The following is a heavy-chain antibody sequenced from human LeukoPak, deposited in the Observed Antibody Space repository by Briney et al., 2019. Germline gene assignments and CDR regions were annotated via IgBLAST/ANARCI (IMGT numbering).Heavy chain of an antibody. CDR2: INPSGGRT. CDR3: ARDQYNWNYYYYMDV. V-gene: IGHV1-46*01. CDR1: GYTFTSYY. Sequence: ASVKVSCKASGYTFTSYYMHWVRQAPGQRLEWMRIINPSGGRTSYAQKFQGRVTMTEDTSTSTVYMELSSLRSEDTAVYYCARDQYNWNYYYYMDVWGKGTTVTVSS. D-gene: IGHD1-20*01. J-gene: IGHJ6*03.